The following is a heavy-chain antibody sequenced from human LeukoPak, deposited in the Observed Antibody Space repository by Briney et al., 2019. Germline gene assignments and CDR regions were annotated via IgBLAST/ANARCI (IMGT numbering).Heavy chain of an antibody. CDR2: ISGSGGST. Sequence: GGSLRLSCAASGFTFSSYAMSWVRQAPGKGLEWVSAISGSGGSTYYADSVKGRFTISRDNSKNTLYLQMNSLRAEDTAVYYCAKDCSGGSCYRGDDAFDIWGQGTMVTVSS. CDR1: GFTFSSYA. V-gene: IGHV3-23*01. D-gene: IGHD2-15*01. J-gene: IGHJ3*02. CDR3: AKDCSGGSCYRGDDAFDI.